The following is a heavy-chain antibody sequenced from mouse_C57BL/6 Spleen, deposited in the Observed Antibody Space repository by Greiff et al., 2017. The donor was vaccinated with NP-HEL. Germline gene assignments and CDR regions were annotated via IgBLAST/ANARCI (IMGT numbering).Heavy chain of an antibody. CDR1: GYTFTSYD. D-gene: IGHD2-5*01. J-gene: IGHJ3*01. CDR2: IYPRDGST. CDR3: AREYSNYWFAY. V-gene: IGHV1-85*01. Sequence: VQLVESGPELVKPGASVKLSCKASGYTFTSYDINWVKQRPGQGLEWIGWIYPRDGSTKYNEKFKGKATLTVDTSSSTAYMELHSLTSEDSAVYFCAREYSNYWFAYWGQGTLVTVSA.